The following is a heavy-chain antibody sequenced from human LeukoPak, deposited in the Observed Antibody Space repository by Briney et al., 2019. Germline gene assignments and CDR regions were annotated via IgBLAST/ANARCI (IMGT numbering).Heavy chain of an antibody. CDR1: VYTFTGYY. CDR2: INRNSGNT. CDR3: ARDLAAAAANYGLDV. J-gene: IGHJ6*02. D-gene: IGHD6-13*01. Sequence: GASVTVSFTASVYTFTGYYMHWVRQAPGQGLEWMGWINRNSGNTNYAQKYQGRVTMTRDTSISTAYMELSRLRSNDTAVYYCARDLAAAAANYGLDVWGQGTTVTVSS. V-gene: IGHV1-2*02.